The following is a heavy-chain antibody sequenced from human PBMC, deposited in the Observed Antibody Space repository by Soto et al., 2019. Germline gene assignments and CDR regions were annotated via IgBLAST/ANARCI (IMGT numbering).Heavy chain of an antibody. Sequence: ESGGGLVQPGGSLKLSCAASGCTFSGSAMHWVRQASGKGLEWVGRIRSKANNYATAYGASVKGRFTISRDDSKNTAYLQMNSLKTEDTAVYYCSRQASDFWSGKPQYYMDVWGKGTTVTVSS. J-gene: IGHJ6*03. V-gene: IGHV3-73*01. D-gene: IGHD3-3*01. CDR2: IRSKANNYAT. CDR1: GCTFSGSA. CDR3: SRQASDFWSGKPQYYMDV.